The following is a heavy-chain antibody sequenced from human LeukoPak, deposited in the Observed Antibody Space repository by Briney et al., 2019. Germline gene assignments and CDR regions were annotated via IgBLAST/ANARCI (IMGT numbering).Heavy chain of an antibody. CDR3: ARFRTWGDKAFDY. CDR2: ISGSGGST. J-gene: IGHJ4*02. Sequence: GGSLRLSCAASGFTFSRYAMSWVRQAPGKGLEWVSAISGSGGSTYYADSVKGRFTISRDSAKNSLYLQMNSLRAEDTAVYYCARFRTWGDKAFDYWGQGTLVTVSS. V-gene: IGHV3-23*01. D-gene: IGHD2-21*02. CDR1: GFTFSRYA.